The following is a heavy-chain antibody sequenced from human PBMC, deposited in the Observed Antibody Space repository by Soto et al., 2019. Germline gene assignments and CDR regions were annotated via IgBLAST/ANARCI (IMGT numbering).Heavy chain of an antibody. J-gene: IGHJ5*02. D-gene: IGHD6-19*01. CDR1: GYTFNRYG. Sequence: ASVKVSCKASGYTFNRYGISWVRQAPGQGLEWMGWISAYNGNTNYAQKLQGRVTMTTDTSTSTAYMELRSLRSDDTAVYYCARDPEVFGTGAVAGRGFDPWGQGTLVTVSS. V-gene: IGHV1-18*01. CDR2: ISAYNGNT. CDR3: ARDPEVFGTGAVAGRGFDP.